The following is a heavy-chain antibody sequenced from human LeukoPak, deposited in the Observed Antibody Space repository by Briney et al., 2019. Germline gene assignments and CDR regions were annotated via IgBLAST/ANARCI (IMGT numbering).Heavy chain of an antibody. D-gene: IGHD4-17*01. CDR3: ARGHDYGDPAFFDY. CDR2: IYHSGST. CDR1: GGSISSGGYS. Sequence: SQTLSLTCTVSGGSISSGGYSWGWIRQPPGKGLEWIGYIYHSGSTYYNPSLKSRVTISVDRSKNQFSLKLSSVTAADTAVYYCARGHDYGDPAFFDYWGQGTLVTVSS. J-gene: IGHJ4*02. V-gene: IGHV4-30-2*01.